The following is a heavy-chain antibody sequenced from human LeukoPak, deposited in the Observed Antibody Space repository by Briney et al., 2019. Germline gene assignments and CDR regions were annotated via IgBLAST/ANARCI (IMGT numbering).Heavy chain of an antibody. D-gene: IGHD5-12*01. CDR2: IYYSGST. CDR1: GGSISSYY. V-gene: IGHV4-59*01. Sequence: SETLSLTCTVSGGSISSYYWSWIRQPPGKGLEWIGYIYYSGSTNYNPSLKSRVTISVDTSKKKFSLKLSSVTATDTAVYYCARDKGVATGYYMDVWGKGTTVTVSS. J-gene: IGHJ6*03. CDR3: ARDKGVATGYYMDV.